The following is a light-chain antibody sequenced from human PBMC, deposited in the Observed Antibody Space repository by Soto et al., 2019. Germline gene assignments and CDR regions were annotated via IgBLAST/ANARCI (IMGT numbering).Light chain of an antibody. Sequence: EIVLTQSPATLSLSPGERATLSCRASQSVNNYLAWYQQRPGQAPRLLIYDASSRATGIPDRFSGSGSGTDFTLTISRLEREDFAVYYCQQYGSSPSITFGQGTRLEIK. CDR1: QSVNNY. CDR3: QQYGSSPSIT. J-gene: IGKJ5*01. CDR2: DAS. V-gene: IGKV3-20*01.